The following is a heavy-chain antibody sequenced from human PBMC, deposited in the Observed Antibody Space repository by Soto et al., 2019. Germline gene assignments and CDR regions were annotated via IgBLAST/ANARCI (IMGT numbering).Heavy chain of an antibody. CDR1: GDSFTSYW. V-gene: IGHV5-51*01. D-gene: IGHD3-10*01. Sequence: GESLKISCKGSGDSFTSYWIGWVRQMPGKGLEWMGIIYPGDSDTRYSPSFQGQVTISVDKSISTAYLQWSSLKASDTAMYYCARQGHYYTSGSYYFDYWGQGXLVTVYS. J-gene: IGHJ4*02. CDR2: IYPGDSDT. CDR3: ARQGHYYTSGSYYFDY.